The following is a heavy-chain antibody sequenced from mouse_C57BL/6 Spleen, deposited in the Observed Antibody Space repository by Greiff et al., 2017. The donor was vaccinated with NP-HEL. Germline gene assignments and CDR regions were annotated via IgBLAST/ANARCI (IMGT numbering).Heavy chain of an antibody. CDR3: AKAMNYYGSSYAMDY. J-gene: IGHJ4*01. V-gene: IGHV2-4*01. D-gene: IGHD1-1*01. CDR1: GFSLTSYG. CDR2: IWSGGST. Sequence: VQLQQSGPGLVQPSQSLSITCTVSGFSLTSYGVHWVRQPPGKGLEWLGVIWSGGSTDYNAAFISRLSISKDNSKSHVFFKMNSLQADDTAIYYCAKAMNYYGSSYAMDYWGQGTSVTVSS.